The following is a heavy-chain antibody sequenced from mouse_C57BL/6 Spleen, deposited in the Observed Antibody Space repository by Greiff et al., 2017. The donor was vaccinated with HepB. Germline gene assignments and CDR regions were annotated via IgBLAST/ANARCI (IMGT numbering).Heavy chain of an antibody. CDR3: VRDGLGRNYFDY. J-gene: IGHJ2*01. CDR1: GFTFNTYA. CDR2: IRSKSSNYAT. D-gene: IGHD4-1*01. Sequence: DVHLVESGGGLVQPKGSLKLSCAASGFTFNTYAMHWVRQAPGKGLEWVARIRSKSSNYATYYADSVKDRFTISRDDSQSMLYLQMNNLKTEDTAMYYCVRDGLGRNYFDYWGQGTTLTVSS. V-gene: IGHV10-3*01.